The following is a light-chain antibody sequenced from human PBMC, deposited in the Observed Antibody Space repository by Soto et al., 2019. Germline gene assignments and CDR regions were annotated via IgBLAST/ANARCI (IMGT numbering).Light chain of an antibody. CDR2: KVS. CDR1: QSLVHSDGNTY. V-gene: IGKV2-30*02. J-gene: IGKJ1*01. Sequence: DVVMTQSPLSLPVTLGQPASISCRSSQSLVHSDGNTYLSWFQQRPGQSPRRLIYKVSNRDSGVPDRFSGSGSGTDFTLKISRVEAEDVGVYYGMQGTHRPRTFGQGTKVEIK. CDR3: MQGTHRPRT.